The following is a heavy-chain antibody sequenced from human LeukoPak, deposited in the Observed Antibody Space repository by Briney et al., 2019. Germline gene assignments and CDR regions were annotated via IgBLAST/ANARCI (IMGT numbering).Heavy chain of an antibody. J-gene: IGHJ4*02. D-gene: IGHD2-21*02. V-gene: IGHV3-48*02. CDR2: TSTSGNAI. CDR3: ARVRGATLLTMYFDY. CDR1: GFTFSRKT. Sequence: AGGSLRLSCAASGFTFSRKTMNWVRQAPGRGLQWVSFTSTSGNAIYYADSVKGRFTISRDNAKNSLYLQMDSLREEDSAVYYCARVRGATLLTMYFDYWGQGTLVTVSS.